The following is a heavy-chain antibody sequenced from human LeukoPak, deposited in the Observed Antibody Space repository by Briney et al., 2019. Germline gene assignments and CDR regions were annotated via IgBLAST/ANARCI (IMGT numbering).Heavy chain of an antibody. J-gene: IGHJ4*02. CDR2: IGGSDGRT. Sequence: GGSLRLSCAASGFTFSSYAMSWVRQAPGKGLEWVSGIGGSDGRTYYADSVKGRFTISRDNSKNTLYLQMNSLRAGDTAIYYCAKMPVSYSSGWSTFDYWGQGSLVTVSS. V-gene: IGHV3-23*01. CDR1: GFTFSSYA. CDR3: AKMPVSYSSGWSTFDY. D-gene: IGHD6-19*01.